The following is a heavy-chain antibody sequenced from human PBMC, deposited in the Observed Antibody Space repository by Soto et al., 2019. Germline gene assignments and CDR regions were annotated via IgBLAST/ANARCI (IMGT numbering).Heavy chain of an antibody. J-gene: IGHJ4*02. Sequence: QLQLQESGPGLVKPSETLSLTCTVSGVSISSSTYYWGWIRQPPGKGLEWIGSISYSGSTYYNPSLKSRAPISVDTAKNQFYLKLSSVTAADTAVYYCARQRPSFDYWGQGTLVTVSS. CDR2: ISYSGST. V-gene: IGHV4-39*01. CDR3: ARQRPSFDY. CDR1: GVSISSSTYY.